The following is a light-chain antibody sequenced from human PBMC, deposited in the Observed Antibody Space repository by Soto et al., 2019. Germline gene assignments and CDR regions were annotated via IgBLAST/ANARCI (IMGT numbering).Light chain of an antibody. J-gene: IGKJ5*01. CDR1: QSVSSSY. CDR3: QQRSNWPWT. Sequence: EIVLTQSPGTLSLSPGERATLSFSSSQSVSSSYLAWYQQKPGQAPRLLIYGASSRATGIPDRFSGSGSGTDFTLTISSLEPEDFAVYYCQQRSNWPWTFGQGTRLEIK. CDR2: GAS. V-gene: IGKV3D-20*02.